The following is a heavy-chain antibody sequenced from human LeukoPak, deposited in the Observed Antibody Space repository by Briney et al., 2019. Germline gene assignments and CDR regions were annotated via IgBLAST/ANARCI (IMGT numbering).Heavy chain of an antibody. J-gene: IGHJ4*02. CDR1: GGPVSTDY. CDR2: IYYSGTT. V-gene: IGHV4-59*02. CDR3: ARQGNTTSLFDC. Sequence: SETLSLTCAVSGGPVSTDYWSWIRQPPGKGLEWIGYIYYSGTTNYNPSLKSRVTISLDTSKNQFSVRLSSVTAADTAVYYCARQGNTTSLFDCWGQGTLVTVS. D-gene: IGHD1-14*01.